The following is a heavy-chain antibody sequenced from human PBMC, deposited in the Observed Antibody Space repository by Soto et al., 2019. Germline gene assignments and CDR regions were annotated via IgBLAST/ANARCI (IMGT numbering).Heavy chain of an antibody. CDR2: IYYSGST. CDR1: GGSIGGGGYY. CDR3: AREVYSSSSNFDY. V-gene: IGHV4-31*03. Sequence: SETLCLTYTVSGGSIGGGGYYWSWIRQHPGKGLEWIGYIYYSGSTYYNPSLKSRVTISVDTSKNQFSLKLSSVTAADTAVYYCAREVYSSSSNFDYWGQGTLVTVSS. D-gene: IGHD6-6*01. J-gene: IGHJ4*02.